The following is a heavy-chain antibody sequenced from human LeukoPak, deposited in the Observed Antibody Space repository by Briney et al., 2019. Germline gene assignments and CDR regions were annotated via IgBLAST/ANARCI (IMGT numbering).Heavy chain of an antibody. J-gene: IGHJ4*02. CDR2: IYSGGST. D-gene: IGHD5-18*01. Sequence: PGGSLRLSCAASGFTVSSKYMSWVRQAPGKGLEWVSVIYSGGSTYYADPVKGRFTISRDNSKNTLYLQMKSLRAEDTAVYYCAREGRYSYGYSDYCGQGTLVTVSP. V-gene: IGHV3-66*01. CDR1: GFTVSSKY. CDR3: AREGRYSYGYSDY.